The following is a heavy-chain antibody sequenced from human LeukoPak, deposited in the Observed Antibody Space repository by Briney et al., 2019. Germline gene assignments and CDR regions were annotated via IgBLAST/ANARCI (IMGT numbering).Heavy chain of an antibody. Sequence: GESLKISCKASGYSFTSYWIAWVRQMPGKGLEWMGIIYPGDSDTRYSPSFQGQVTISADKSISTAYLQWSSLKASDTAMYYCARRIGSGSYYKLYYYYGMDVWGQGTTVTVSS. CDR1: GYSFTSYW. CDR2: IYPGDSDT. V-gene: IGHV5-51*01. J-gene: IGHJ6*02. D-gene: IGHD3-10*01. CDR3: ARRIGSGSYYKLYYYYGMDV.